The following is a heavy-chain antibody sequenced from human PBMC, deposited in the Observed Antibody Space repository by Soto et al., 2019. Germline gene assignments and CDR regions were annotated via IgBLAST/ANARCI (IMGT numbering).Heavy chain of an antibody. V-gene: IGHV3-33*01. Sequence: QVQLVESGGGVVQPVRSLRLSCAASGFTFRSYGMHWVRQAPGKGLAWVAVIWYDGSNKNYADSVKGRFTISRDNSKNTLYLQMNSLRVEDTAVYYCARELERLFDHWGQGTLVTVSS. D-gene: IGHD1-1*01. CDR3: ARELERLFDH. CDR1: GFTFRSYG. J-gene: IGHJ4*02. CDR2: IWYDGSNK.